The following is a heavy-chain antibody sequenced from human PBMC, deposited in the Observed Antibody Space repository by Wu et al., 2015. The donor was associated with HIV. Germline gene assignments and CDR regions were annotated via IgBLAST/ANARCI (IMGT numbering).Heavy chain of an antibody. Sequence: QVQLVQSGAEVMKPGASVKVSCKIPGHTLAEFAFHWVRQAPGREFEWMGGFDPDDGSTTYTQKFQGRVTMTRDTSTSTVYMKLSGLRSEDTAIYYCARDGGRGYNYASLDYWGQGTLITVSS. V-gene: IGHV1-24*01. J-gene: IGHJ4*02. CDR2: FDPDDGST. D-gene: IGHD5-18*01. CDR3: ARDGGRGYNYASLDY. CDR1: GHTLAEFA.